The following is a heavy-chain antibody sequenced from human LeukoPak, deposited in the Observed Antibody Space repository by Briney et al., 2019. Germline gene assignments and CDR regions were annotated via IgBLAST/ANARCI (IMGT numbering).Heavy chain of an antibody. Sequence: PGRSLRLSCAASGFTFNSYAMYWVRQAPGKGLEWVAVISYDGSNKYHADSVKGRFTISRDNSKNTLYLQMNSLRAEDTAVYYCARAGVGSTLYFDYWGQGTLVTVSS. V-gene: IGHV3-30-3*01. CDR2: ISYDGSNK. CDR1: GFTFNSYA. D-gene: IGHD1-26*01. J-gene: IGHJ4*02. CDR3: ARAGVGSTLYFDY.